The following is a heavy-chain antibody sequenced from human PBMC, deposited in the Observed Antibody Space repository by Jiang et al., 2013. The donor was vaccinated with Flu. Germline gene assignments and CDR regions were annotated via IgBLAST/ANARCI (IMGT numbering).Heavy chain of an antibody. CDR2: ISTYNDDA. Sequence: GAEVKKPGASVKVSCKASGYTFTTYGISWVRQAPGQGLEWMGWISTYNDDANSAQKFQGRVTMTTDASTATAYMELRSLRSDDTAVYYCARDAGSFGSWFDPWGQGTLVIVSS. CDR1: GYTFTTYG. V-gene: IGHV1-18*01. D-gene: IGHD3-10*01. J-gene: IGHJ5*02. CDR3: ARDAGSFGSWFDP.